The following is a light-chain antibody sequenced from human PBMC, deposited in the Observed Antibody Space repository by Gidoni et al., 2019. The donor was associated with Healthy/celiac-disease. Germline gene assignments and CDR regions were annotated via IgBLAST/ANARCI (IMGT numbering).Light chain of an antibody. Sequence: EIVFTQSPATLSLSPGERATLSCRASQSVSSYLAWYQQKPGQAPRLLIYDASNRATGIPARFSGSGSGTAFTLTISSLEPEDCAVYYCQQRSNWPRITFGQGTRLEIK. J-gene: IGKJ5*01. CDR1: QSVSSY. V-gene: IGKV3-11*01. CDR2: DAS. CDR3: QQRSNWPRIT.